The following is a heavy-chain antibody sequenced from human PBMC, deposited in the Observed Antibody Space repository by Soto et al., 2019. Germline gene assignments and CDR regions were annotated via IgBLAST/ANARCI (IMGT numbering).Heavy chain of an antibody. CDR1: GGSISSYY. Sequence: SETLSLTCTVSGGSISSYYWSWIRQPPGKGLEWIGYIYYSGSTNYNPSLKSRINISVDTSKNQFSMKLSSVTAADTAVYYCARDILGHYGMDVWGQGTTVTVSS. V-gene: IGHV4-59*01. D-gene: IGHD3-9*01. J-gene: IGHJ6*02. CDR3: ARDILGHYGMDV. CDR2: IYYSGST.